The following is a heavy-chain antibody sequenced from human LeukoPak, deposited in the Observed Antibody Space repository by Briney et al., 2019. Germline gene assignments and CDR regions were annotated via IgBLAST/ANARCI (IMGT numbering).Heavy chain of an antibody. CDR2: IYYSGST. D-gene: IGHD3-9*01. V-gene: IGHV4-59*01. Sequence: SETLSLTCTVPGGSISSYYWSWIRQPPGKGLEWIGYIYYSGSTNYNPSLKSRVTISVDTSKNQFSLKLSSVTAADTAVYYCARAPISDWLPYYFDYWSQGTLVTVSS. CDR1: GGSISSYY. J-gene: IGHJ4*02. CDR3: ARAPISDWLPYYFDY.